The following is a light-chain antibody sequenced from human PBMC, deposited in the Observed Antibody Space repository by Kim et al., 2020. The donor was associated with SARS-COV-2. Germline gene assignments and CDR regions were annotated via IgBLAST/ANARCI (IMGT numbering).Light chain of an antibody. CDR2: GAS. V-gene: IGKV3-20*01. J-gene: IGKJ2*01. CDR1: KSGSSSY. Sequence: FAPGETASLYCRASKSGSSSYVAWYQQKPGQPPRLLIYGASSRATGIPDRFSGSGSGTDFTLTISRLEPEDFAVYYCQQYGSSLYTFGQGTKLEI. CDR3: QQYGSSLYT.